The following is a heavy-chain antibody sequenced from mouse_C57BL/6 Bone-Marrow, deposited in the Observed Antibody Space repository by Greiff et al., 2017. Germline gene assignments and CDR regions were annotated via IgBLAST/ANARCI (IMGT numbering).Heavy chain of an antibody. CDR3: ARDYGYDAGFAY. Sequence: EVQLQQSGPELVKPGASVKISCKASGYTFTDYYMNWVKQSHGKSLEWIGDINPNNGGTSYNQKFKGKATLTVDKSSSTAYMELRSLTSEDSAVYYCARDYGYDAGFAYWGQGTLVTVSA. CDR2: INPNNGGT. J-gene: IGHJ3*01. CDR1: GYTFTDYY. V-gene: IGHV1-26*01. D-gene: IGHD2-2*01.